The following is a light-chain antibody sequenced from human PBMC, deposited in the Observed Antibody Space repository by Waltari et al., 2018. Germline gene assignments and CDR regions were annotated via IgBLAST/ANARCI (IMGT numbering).Light chain of an antibody. J-gene: IGLJ3*02. CDR3: SSYAGGSWV. CDR2: EVT. CDR1: SSDVGGFNY. Sequence: QSALTQPPSASGSPGQSVTISCTGTSSDVGGFNYFSWYQQNPGKVPKLMIYEVTKRPSGVPDRFSGSKSGNTASLTVSGLQTEDEADYYCSSYAGGSWVFGGGTKLTVL. V-gene: IGLV2-8*01.